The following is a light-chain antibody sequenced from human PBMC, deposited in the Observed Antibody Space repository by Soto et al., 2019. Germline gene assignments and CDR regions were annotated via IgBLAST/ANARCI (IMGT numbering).Light chain of an antibody. CDR2: GAS. CDR3: QQYYSYPLT. V-gene: IGKV3-15*01. CDR1: QSVSSN. J-gene: IGKJ4*01. Sequence: EIVMTQSPATLSVSPGERATPSCRASQSVSSNLAWYQQKPGQAPRLLIYGASTRATGIPARFSGSGSGTEFTLTISSLQSEDFATYYCQQYYSYPLTFGGGTKVDIK.